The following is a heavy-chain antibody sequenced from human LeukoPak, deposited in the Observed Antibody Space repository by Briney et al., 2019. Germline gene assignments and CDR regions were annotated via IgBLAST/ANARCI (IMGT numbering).Heavy chain of an antibody. Sequence: GGSLRLSCAASGFTFCNYAMNWVRQAPGKGLEWVSAISASGSTTYTSDSVRGRATISRDNSRNTLSLQLNGLRAEDTAIYFSVKAGPRAWYSYFDFWGQGALVTVSS. CDR3: VKAGPRAWYSYFDF. V-gene: IGHV3-23*01. CDR1: GFTFCNYA. J-gene: IGHJ4*02. CDR2: ISASGSTT. D-gene: IGHD2-21*02.